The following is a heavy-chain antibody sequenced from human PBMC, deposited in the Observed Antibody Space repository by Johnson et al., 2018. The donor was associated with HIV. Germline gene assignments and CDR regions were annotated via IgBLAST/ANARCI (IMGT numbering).Heavy chain of an antibody. CDR3: ARDQSLVRWLPPPADAFDI. D-gene: IGHD3-10*01. CDR2: IKQDGSEK. V-gene: IGHV3-7*05. J-gene: IGHJ3*02. Sequence: VQVVESGGGLVKPGGSLRLSCAASGFTFSSYWMSWVRQAPGKGLEWVANIKQDGSEKYYVDSVKGRFTISRDNAKNSLYLQMNSLRAEDTAVYYCARDQSLVRWLPPPADAFDIWGQGTMVTVSS. CDR1: GFTFSSYW.